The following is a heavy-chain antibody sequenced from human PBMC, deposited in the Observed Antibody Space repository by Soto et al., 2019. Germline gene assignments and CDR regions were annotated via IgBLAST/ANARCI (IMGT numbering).Heavy chain of an antibody. V-gene: IGHV5-51*01. CDR2: IYPGDSDT. Sequence: LGESLKISCKASGFTFTSYWIAWVRQMPGKGLEWMGIIYPGDSDTSYSPSFQGQVTISADKSINTAYLQWSSLKASDTAMYYCARQGSSWELGYWGQGTLVTVSS. J-gene: IGHJ4*02. CDR1: GFTFTSYW. D-gene: IGHD1-26*01. CDR3: ARQGSSWELGY.